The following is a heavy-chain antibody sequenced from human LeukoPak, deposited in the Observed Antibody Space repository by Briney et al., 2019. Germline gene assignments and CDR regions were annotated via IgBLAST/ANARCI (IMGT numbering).Heavy chain of an antibody. CDR3: ARRGRPYYYDSSGYYYDY. V-gene: IGHV4-34*01. J-gene: IGHJ4*02. CDR1: GGSFSGYY. Sequence: SETLSLTCAVYGGSFSGYYWSWIRQPPGKGLEWIGEINHSGSTNYNPSLKIRVTISVDTSKNQFSLKLSSVTAADTAVYYCARRGRPYYYDSSGYYYDYWGQGTLVTVSS. CDR2: INHSGST. D-gene: IGHD3-22*01.